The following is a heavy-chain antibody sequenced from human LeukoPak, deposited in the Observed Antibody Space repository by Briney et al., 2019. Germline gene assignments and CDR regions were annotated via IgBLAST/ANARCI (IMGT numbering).Heavy chain of an antibody. CDR2: ISGSGGRP. V-gene: IGHV3-23*01. D-gene: IGHD5-12*01. J-gene: IGHJ3*02. Sequence: GGSLRLSCAVSGVTLSNYGMAWVRQAPGKGLEWVAGISGSGGRPNYADSVKGRFTISRDNSKNTLYLQMNSLRAEDTAVYYCAKDSGYAPDAFDIWGQGTMVTVSS. CDR3: AKDSGYAPDAFDI. CDR1: GVTLSNYG.